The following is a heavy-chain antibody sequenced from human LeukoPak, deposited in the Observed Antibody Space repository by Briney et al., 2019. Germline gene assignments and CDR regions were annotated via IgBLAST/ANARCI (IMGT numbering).Heavy chain of an antibody. Sequence: GRSLRLSCAASGFTFSSYGMHWVRQAPGKGLEWVAVISYDGSNKYYADSVKGRFTISRDNSKNTLYLQMNSLRAEDTAVYYCAKGLGRDGYAYWGQGTLVTVSS. V-gene: IGHV3-30*18. CDR3: AKGLGRDGYAY. CDR2: ISYDGSNK. CDR1: GFTFSSYG. D-gene: IGHD5-24*01. J-gene: IGHJ4*02.